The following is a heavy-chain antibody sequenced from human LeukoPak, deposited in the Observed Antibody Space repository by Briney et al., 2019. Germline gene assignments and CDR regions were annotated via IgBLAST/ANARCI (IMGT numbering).Heavy chain of an antibody. J-gene: IGHJ4*02. CDR2: IYYGGST. Sequence: SETLSLTCTVSGGSISSGDYYWSWIRQPPGKGLEWIGYIYYGGSTYYNPSLKSRVTISVDTSKNQFSLKLSSVTAADTAVYYCARTGGRYYDFWSGYYPYYFDYWGQGTLVTVSS. CDR3: ARTGGRYYDFWSGYYPYYFDY. CDR1: GGSISSGDYY. D-gene: IGHD3-3*01. V-gene: IGHV4-30-4*01.